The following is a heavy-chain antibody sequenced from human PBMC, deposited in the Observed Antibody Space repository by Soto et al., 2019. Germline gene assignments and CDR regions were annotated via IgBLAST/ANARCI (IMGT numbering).Heavy chain of an antibody. D-gene: IGHD2-15*01. CDR3: GKVLIGATRHTDVDS. CDR2: IYYDEST. CDR1: GVSLNGGHYY. V-gene: IGHV4-39*01. J-gene: IGHJ4*02. Sequence: PSETLSLTCTVSGVSLNGGHYYWVWIRQSPGKGLAWIASIYYDESTYYNPSLKSRVTISTDKPKNQFSLTLKSVTAADTAVYYCGKVLIGATRHTDVDSWGQGALVTVSS.